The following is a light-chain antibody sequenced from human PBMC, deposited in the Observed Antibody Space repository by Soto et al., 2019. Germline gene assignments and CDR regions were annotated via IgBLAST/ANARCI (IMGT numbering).Light chain of an antibody. V-gene: IGLV1-40*01. CDR2: DNS. Sequence: QSVLTQPPSVSGAPGRRVSISCTGSSSNIGADYNVHWYQQLPGTAPKLLIYDNSDRPSGVPDRFSGSRYDTSASLAITGLQAEDEADYYCQLYDINVRGWVFGGGTKLTVL. CDR3: QLYDINVRGWV. J-gene: IGLJ3*02. CDR1: SSNIGADYN.